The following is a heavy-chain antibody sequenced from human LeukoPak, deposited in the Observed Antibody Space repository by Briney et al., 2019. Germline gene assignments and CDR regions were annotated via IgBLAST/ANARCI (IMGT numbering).Heavy chain of an antibody. CDR1: GFTVSSNY. D-gene: IGHD6-19*01. J-gene: IGHJ1*01. Sequence: GGSLRLSCAASGFTVSSNYMSWVRQAPGKGLEWVSLIYTAGNTYYADSVRGRFTISRDISKNTLYLQMNSLRIDDTAVYYCARVAVEGREFFQHWGQGTLVTVSS. CDR2: IYTAGNT. V-gene: IGHV3-66*02. CDR3: ARVAVEGREFFQH.